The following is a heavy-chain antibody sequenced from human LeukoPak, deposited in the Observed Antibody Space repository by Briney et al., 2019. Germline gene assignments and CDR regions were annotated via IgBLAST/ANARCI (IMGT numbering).Heavy chain of an antibody. CDR1: GFSITNHW. CDR2: IRQGGGEK. J-gene: IGHJ5*02. Sequence: QPGGSLRLSRVASGFSITNHWVSWVRHPPGKGLEWGAKIRQGGGEKNPVPSVKGRFTITRDKAKNSLLVQMSGLRAEGPAIYYCARGYGFGEPLSPWGQGTLVTVSS. CDR3: ARGYGFGEPLSP. D-gene: IGHD3-10*01. V-gene: IGHV3-7*01.